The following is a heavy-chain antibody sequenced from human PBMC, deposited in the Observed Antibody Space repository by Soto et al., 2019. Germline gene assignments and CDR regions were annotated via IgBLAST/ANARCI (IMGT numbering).Heavy chain of an antibody. Sequence: QVQLVQSGAEVKKPGASVKVPCKASGYTFTSYGISWVRQAPGQGLEWMGWISAYNGNTNYAQKLQGRVTMTTDTSTSTAYMELRSLRSDDTAVYYCARELVTAIPTDDAFDIWGQGTMVTVSS. V-gene: IGHV1-18*01. CDR3: ARELVTAIPTDDAFDI. CDR2: ISAYNGNT. CDR1: GYTFTSYG. D-gene: IGHD3-9*01. J-gene: IGHJ3*02.